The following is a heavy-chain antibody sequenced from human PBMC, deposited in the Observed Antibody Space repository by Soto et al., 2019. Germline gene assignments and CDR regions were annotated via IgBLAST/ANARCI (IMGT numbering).Heavy chain of an antibody. CDR3: ARRRGGGSIADYYGMVV. CDR2: IYYSGST. Sequence: SETLSLTCTVSGGSISSSSYYWGWIRQPPGKGLEWIGSIYYSGSTYYNPSLKSRVTISVDTSKNQFSLKLSSVTAADTAVYYCARRRGGGSIADYYGMVVWGQGTTVTVSS. V-gene: IGHV4-39*01. J-gene: IGHJ6*02. CDR1: GGSISSSSYY. D-gene: IGHD6-6*01.